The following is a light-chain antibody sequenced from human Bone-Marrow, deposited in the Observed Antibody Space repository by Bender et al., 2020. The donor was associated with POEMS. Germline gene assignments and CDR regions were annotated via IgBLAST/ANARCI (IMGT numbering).Light chain of an antibody. V-gene: IGLV1-40*01. CDR3: QSYDNSLGGWV. CDR1: SSNTGSGYD. CDR2: GYN. Sequence: QSVLTQPPSVSGAPGQRVTISCTGSSSNTGSGYDINWYQHLPGTAPKLLIYGYNNRPSGVPYRFSGSKSGTSASLGMTGRQAEDEGDYYCQSYDNSLGGWVFGGGTKLTVL. J-gene: IGLJ3*02.